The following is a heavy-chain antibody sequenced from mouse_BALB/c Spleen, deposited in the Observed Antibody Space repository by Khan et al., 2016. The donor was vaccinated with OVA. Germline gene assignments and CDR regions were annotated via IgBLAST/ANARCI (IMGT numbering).Heavy chain of an antibody. V-gene: IGHV9-3-1*01. CDR3: ERPPYFSDVMVY. Sequence: QIQLVQSGPELKKPGETVKISCKASGYTFTNYGMNWVKQTPGQGLKWMGWINTYTGEPTYVDDFKGRFAFSLETSASTAYLQINNLKNEDTATYFCERPPYFSDVMVYWGQGTAVTVSS. D-gene: IGHD2-10*01. CDR2: INTYTGEP. J-gene: IGHJ4*01. CDR1: GYTFTNYG.